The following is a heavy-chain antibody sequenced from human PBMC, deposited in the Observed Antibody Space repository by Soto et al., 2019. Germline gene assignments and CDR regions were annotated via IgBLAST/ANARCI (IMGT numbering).Heavy chain of an antibody. CDR3: ARAFFYQGSDSRRYSFDALDF. CDR1: GYTFTSSG. J-gene: IGHJ3*01. V-gene: IGHV1-18*01. D-gene: IGHD3-22*01. Sequence: ASVKVSCKASGYTFTSSGMSWVRQAPGQGLEWMGWISAHTGSSEYAQRFQGRVTMTTDRSTSTAYMELRSLRSDDTAVYYCARAFFYQGSDSRRYSFDALDFWGPGTMVTVSS. CDR2: ISAHTGSS.